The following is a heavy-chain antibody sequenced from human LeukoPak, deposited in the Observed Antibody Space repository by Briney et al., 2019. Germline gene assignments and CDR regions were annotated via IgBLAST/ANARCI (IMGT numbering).Heavy chain of an antibody. Sequence: PSETLSLTCTVSGGSISSYYWSWIRQPPGKGLEWIGYIYYSGSTNYNPSLKSRVTISVDASKNQFSLRLNSVTAADTAMYYCARLGAHYLYASGSAADFWGQGTLVTVSS. CDR1: GGSISSYY. CDR2: IYYSGST. V-gene: IGHV4-59*01. J-gene: IGHJ4*02. CDR3: ARLGAHYLYASGSAADF. D-gene: IGHD3-10*01.